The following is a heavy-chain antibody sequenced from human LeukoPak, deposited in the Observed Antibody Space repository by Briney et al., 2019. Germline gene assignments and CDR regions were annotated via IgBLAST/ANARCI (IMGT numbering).Heavy chain of an antibody. CDR3: ARRWTYFDY. CDR1: GYSISSSYYY. CDR2: LSHSGST. V-gene: IGHV4-38-2*01. Sequence: SETLSLTCAASGYSISSSYYYWGWIRQPPGKGLEWIGTLSHSGSTNFNPSLKSRVTISVDTSKNQFSLNLTSATAADTAVYYCARRWTYFDYWGQGTLVTVSS. D-gene: IGHD1-1*01. J-gene: IGHJ4*02.